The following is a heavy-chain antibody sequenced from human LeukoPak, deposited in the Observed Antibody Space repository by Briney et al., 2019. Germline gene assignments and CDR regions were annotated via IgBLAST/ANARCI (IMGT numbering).Heavy chain of an antibody. D-gene: IGHD7-27*01. V-gene: IGHV4-59*01. Sequence: SETLSLTCTVSGDSIGSYFWNWIRQSPGKGLEWIGYIYDSGSPKYNPSLMSRVTISLHTSKNQFSLKLSSVTAADTAVYYCAREARNWGFDYWGQGTLVTVSS. CDR2: IYDSGSP. CDR3: AREARNWGFDY. CDR1: GDSIGSYF. J-gene: IGHJ4*02.